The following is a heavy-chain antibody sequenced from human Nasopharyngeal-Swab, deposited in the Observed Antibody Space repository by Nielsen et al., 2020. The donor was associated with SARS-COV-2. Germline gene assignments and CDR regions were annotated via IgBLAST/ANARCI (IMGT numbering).Heavy chain of an antibody. D-gene: IGHD2/OR15-2a*01. Sequence: ASVKVSCKASGYTFTSYAMHWVRQAPGQRLEWMGWINAGNGNTKYSEKFQGRVTITRDTSASTAYMELSSLRSEDTAVYYFSPSFFHFNFDYWGQGSLVTVSS. V-gene: IGHV1-3*01. CDR3: SPSFFHFNFDY. J-gene: IGHJ4*02. CDR1: GYTFTSYA. CDR2: INAGNGNT.